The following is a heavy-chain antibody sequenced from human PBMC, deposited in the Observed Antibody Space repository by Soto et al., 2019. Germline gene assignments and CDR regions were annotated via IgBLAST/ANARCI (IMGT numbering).Heavy chain of an antibody. CDR3: SRGRPPRY. J-gene: IGHJ4*02. V-gene: IGHV4-34*01. Sequence: PSETLSLTCVAYGESFSGYYWSWFRQPPVKTLEWIGDIDHSGTTHYNPSLKSRLTISIDTSKNHFSLGLTAVTAADAGTYFCSRGRPPRYWGRGTLVTVSS. CDR2: IDHSGTT. CDR1: GESFSGYY.